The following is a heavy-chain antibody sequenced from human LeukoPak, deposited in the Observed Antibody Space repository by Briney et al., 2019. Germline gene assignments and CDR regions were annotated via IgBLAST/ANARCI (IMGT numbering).Heavy chain of an antibody. D-gene: IGHD3-10*01. CDR3: ARAGQGYYGPGEYYYYGMDV. CDR1: GGTFSSYA. V-gene: IGHV1-69*06. J-gene: IGHJ6*04. CDR2: IIPIFGTA. Sequence: ASVKVSCKASGGTFSSYAISWVRQAPGQGLEWMGGIIPIFGTANYAQKFQGRVTITADKSTSTAYMGLSSLRSEDTAVYYCARAGQGYYGPGEYYYYGMDVWGKGTTVTVSS.